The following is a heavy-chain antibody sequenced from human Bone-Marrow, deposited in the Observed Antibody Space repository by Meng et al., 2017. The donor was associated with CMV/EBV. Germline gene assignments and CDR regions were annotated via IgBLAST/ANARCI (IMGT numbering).Heavy chain of an antibody. Sequence: SETLSLTCTVSGGSISSGAYYWSWIRQPPGKGLEWIGYIYYSGSTYYNPSLKSRVTISVDTSKNQFSLKLSSVTAADTAVYYCARNLLPDYYDSSGYYYSYDAFDIWGQGTMVTVSS. J-gene: IGHJ3*02. V-gene: IGHV4-30-4*08. CDR1: GGSISSGAYY. CDR3: ARNLLPDYYDSSGYYYSYDAFDI. CDR2: IYYSGST. D-gene: IGHD3-22*01.